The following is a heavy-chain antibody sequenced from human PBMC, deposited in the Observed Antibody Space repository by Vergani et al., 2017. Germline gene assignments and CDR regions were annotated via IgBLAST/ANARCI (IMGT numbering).Heavy chain of an antibody. CDR3: ARGPRRVAATFFDY. V-gene: IGHV3-33*01. CDR1: GFTFSSYG. J-gene: IGHJ4*02. Sequence: QVQLVESGGGVVQPGRSLRLSCAASGFTFSSYGMHWVRQAPGTGLEWVAVIWYDGSNKYYADSVKGRFTISRDNSKNTLYLQMNSLRAEDTAVYYCARGPRRVAATFFDYWGQGTLVTVSS. CDR2: IWYDGSNK. D-gene: IGHD2-15*01.